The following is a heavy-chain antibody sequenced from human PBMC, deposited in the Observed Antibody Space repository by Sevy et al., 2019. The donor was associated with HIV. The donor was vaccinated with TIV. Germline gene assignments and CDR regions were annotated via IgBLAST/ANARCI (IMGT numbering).Heavy chain of an antibody. CDR3: ARVGGITIFGVVTKEKNWFDP. J-gene: IGHJ5*02. D-gene: IGHD3-3*01. CDR2: IIPIFGTA. Sequence: ASVKVSCKASGGTFSSYAISWVRQAPGQGLEWMGGIIPIFGTANYAQRFQGRVTITADESTTTAYMELSSLRSVDTAVDYCARVGGITIFGVVTKEKNWFDPWGQGTLVTVSS. V-gene: IGHV1-69*13. CDR1: GGTFSSYA.